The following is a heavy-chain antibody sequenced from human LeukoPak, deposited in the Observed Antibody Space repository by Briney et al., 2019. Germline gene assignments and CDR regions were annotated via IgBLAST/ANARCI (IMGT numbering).Heavy chain of an antibody. CDR3: ARGTPMIVVARGEFDY. D-gene: IGHD3-22*01. Sequence: EASVKVSCKASGGTFSSYAISWVRQAPGQGLEWMGGIIPIFGTANYAQKFQGRVTITADKSTSTAYMELSSLRSADTAVYYCARGTPMIVVARGEFDYWGQGTLVTVSS. V-gene: IGHV1-69*06. CDR2: IIPIFGTA. J-gene: IGHJ4*02. CDR1: GGTFSSYA.